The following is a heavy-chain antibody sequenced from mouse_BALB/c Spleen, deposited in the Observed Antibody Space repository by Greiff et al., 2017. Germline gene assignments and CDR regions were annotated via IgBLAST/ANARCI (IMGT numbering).Heavy chain of an antibody. CDR2: IYPGDGDT. CDR1: GYAFSSSW. V-gene: IGHV1-82*01. J-gene: IGHJ3*01. Sequence: SGPELVKPGASVKISCKASGYAFSSSWMNWVKQRPGQGLEWIGRIYPGDGDTNYNGKFKGKATLTADKSSSTAYMQLSSLTSVDSAVYFCARWGYDDGYYGFAYWGQGTLVTVSA. CDR3: ARWGYDDGYYGFAY. D-gene: IGHD2-3*01.